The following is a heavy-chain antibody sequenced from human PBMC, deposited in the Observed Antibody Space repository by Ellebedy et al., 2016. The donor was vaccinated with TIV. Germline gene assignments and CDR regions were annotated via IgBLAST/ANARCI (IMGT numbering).Heavy chain of an antibody. J-gene: IGHJ4*02. Sequence: AASVKVSCKASGYTFTSYTVHWVRQAPGQRLEWMGWINPASGITRYSQKFQDRVTITRDASATTAYMALSSLKSEDTAVYFCARDQGSGWDVGPLDYWGQGTLVTVSS. D-gene: IGHD6-19*01. CDR1: GYTFTSYT. CDR2: INPASGIT. CDR3: ARDQGSGWDVGPLDY. V-gene: IGHV1-3*01.